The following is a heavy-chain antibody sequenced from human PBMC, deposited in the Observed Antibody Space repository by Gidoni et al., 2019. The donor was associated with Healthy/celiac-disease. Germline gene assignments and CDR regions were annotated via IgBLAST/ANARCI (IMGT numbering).Heavy chain of an antibody. CDR1: GFTFSSYS. CDR2: ISSSSSYI. Sequence: EVQLVESGGGLVKPGGSLRLSCAASGFTFSSYSMNWVRQAPGKGLEWVSSISSSSSYIYYADSVKGRFTISRDNAKNSLYLQMNSLRAEDTAVYYCARGSVVAAYYYYGMDVWGQGTTVTVSS. V-gene: IGHV3-21*01. J-gene: IGHJ6*02. D-gene: IGHD2-15*01. CDR3: ARGSVVAAYYYYGMDV.